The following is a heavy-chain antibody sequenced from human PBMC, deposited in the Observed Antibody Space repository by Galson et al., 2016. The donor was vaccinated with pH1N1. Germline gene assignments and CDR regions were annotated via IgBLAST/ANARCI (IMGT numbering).Heavy chain of an antibody. D-gene: IGHD1-26*01. CDR2: INQARSRK. J-gene: IGHJ4*02. Sequence: SLRLSCAASGVIFSDYWMSWVRQAPGKGLEWVATINQARSRKYYVDSLKGRCTISRDNAENSFSLQMNSLRVEDTALYYCATEDYYTSLYWGKGILVTVSS. CDR1: GVIFSDYW. CDR3: ATEDYYTSLY. V-gene: IGHV3-7*01.